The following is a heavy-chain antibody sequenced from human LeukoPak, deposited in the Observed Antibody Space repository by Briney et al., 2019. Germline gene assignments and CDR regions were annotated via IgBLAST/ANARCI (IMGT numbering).Heavy chain of an antibody. CDR1: GYIFTDYY. CDR3: ASPGYSYGTYMDV. CDR2: MNPNSGNT. Sequence: ASVKVSCKASGYIFTDYYMHWVRQATGQGLEWMGWMNPNSGNTGYAQKFQGRVTMTRNTSISTAYMELSSLRSEDMAVYYCASPGYSYGTYMDVWGKGTTVTVSS. D-gene: IGHD5-18*01. V-gene: IGHV1-8*02. J-gene: IGHJ6*03.